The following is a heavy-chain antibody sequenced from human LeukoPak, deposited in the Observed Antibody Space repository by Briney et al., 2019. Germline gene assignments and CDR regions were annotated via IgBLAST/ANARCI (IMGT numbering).Heavy chain of an antibody. CDR1: GTSFTSYY. D-gene: IGHD4-17*01. V-gene: IGHV4-34*01. Sequence: PSETLSLTCCVSGTSFTSYYWSWIRQTPGKGLEWIGEVNHSGYTNMNPSLKSRVTISVDTSKNQFSLMMTSVTAADTAVYFCARMTTGHDYWGQGILVTVSS. CDR3: ARMTTGHDY. CDR2: VNHSGYT. J-gene: IGHJ4*02.